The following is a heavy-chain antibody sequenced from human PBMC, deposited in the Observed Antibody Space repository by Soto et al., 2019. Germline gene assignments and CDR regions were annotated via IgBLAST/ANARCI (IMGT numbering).Heavy chain of an antibody. CDR1: GGSISSSSYY. CDR2: IYCSGST. Sequence: QLQLQESGPGLVKHSETLSLTCTVSGGSISSSSYYWGWIREPTGKGLEWIGSIYCSGSTYYNPSRVSRVAVAVDTSKNQFSLELSSVPAADTAVHYCSRPLPDGDPPDYWGQGTLVTVSS. V-gene: IGHV4-39*01. D-gene: IGHD4-17*01. CDR3: SRPLPDGDPPDY. J-gene: IGHJ4*02.